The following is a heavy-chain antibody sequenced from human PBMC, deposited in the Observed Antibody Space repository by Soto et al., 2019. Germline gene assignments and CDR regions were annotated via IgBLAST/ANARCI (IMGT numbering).Heavy chain of an antibody. CDR1: GGSIISGGYY. CDR3: ARTPLL. V-gene: IGHV4-31*03. D-gene: IGHD1-26*01. Sequence: SETLSLTCTVSGGSIISGGYYWSLIRQHPGKGLEWIGYIYYSGSTYYNYYNPSLKSRVTISVDTSKNQFSLKLSSVTAADTAVYYCARTPLLWGQGTLVTVSS. CDR2: IYYSGSTYYN. J-gene: IGHJ4*02.